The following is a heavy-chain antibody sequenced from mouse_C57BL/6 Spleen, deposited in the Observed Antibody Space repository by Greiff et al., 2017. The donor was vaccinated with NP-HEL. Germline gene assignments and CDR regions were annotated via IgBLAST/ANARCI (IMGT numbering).Heavy chain of an antibody. V-gene: IGHV1-42*01. CDR2: ISPSTGGT. Sequence: EVQLQQSGPELVKPGASVKISCKASGYSFTGYYMNWVKQSPEKSLEWIGEISPSTGGTTYNQKFKAKATLTVDKSSSTAYMQLKSLTSEDSAVYYCANYGSSMDYWGQGTSVTVSS. D-gene: IGHD1-1*01. CDR3: ANYGSSMDY. J-gene: IGHJ4*01. CDR1: GYSFTGYY.